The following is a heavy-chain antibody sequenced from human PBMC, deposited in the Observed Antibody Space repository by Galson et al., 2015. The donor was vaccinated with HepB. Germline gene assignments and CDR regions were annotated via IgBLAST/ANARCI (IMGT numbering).Heavy chain of an antibody. Sequence: SVRLSCAASGFTFSSYKMHWVRQAPGKGLEWVAVISYDGNNKYYADSVKGRFTISRDNSKDTLYLQMNSLRAEDTAVYYCARALAGAIYRSGWYDAFDIWGQGTMVTVSS. CDR1: GFTFSSYK. D-gene: IGHD6-19*01. V-gene: IGHV3-30*04. CDR2: ISYDGNNK. J-gene: IGHJ3*02. CDR3: ARALAGAIYRSGWYDAFDI.